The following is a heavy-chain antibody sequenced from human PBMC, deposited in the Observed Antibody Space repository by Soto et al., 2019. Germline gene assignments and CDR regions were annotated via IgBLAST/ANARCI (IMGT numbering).Heavy chain of an antibody. CDR1: GGSIASDS. CDR3: VRVRTSLALYYYDMDV. D-gene: IGHD2-2*01. Sequence: PSETLSLTCTVSGGSIASDSWTWIRQPPGKAMEWIGYIYDYGSSHYNPSLESRDAFSVDTSKNQFSLKLTSVTAADTAMYYCVRVRTSLALYYYDMDVWGRGTTVTVSS. CDR2: IYDYGSS. J-gene: IGHJ6*03. V-gene: IGHV4-59*08.